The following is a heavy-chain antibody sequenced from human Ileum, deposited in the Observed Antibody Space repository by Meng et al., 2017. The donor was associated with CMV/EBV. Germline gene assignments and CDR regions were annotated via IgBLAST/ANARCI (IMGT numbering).Heavy chain of an antibody. V-gene: IGHV3-30*19. J-gene: IGHJ3*02. CDR1: GFTFSDYG. CDR2: TSYDGNKD. D-gene: IGHD3-3*01. Sequence: GESLKISCAASGFTFSDYGMHWVRQAPGKGLEWVAVTSYDGNKDWYADSVKGRFTISRDNSKDTLYLQMNSLTREDTGVYYCARESTIFGVVTLTIPIDAFDIWGEGTMVTVSS. CDR3: ARESTIFGVVTLTIPIDAFDI.